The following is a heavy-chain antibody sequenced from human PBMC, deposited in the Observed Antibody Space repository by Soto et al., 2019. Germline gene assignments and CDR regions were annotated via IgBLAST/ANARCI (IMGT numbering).Heavy chain of an antibody. Sequence: SETLSLTCTVSGGSLSSFYWSWIRQPPGKGLEWIGYIYYSGSTNYNPSLKGRVTISADTSKNQFSLELSSVTAADTAVYYCARGSGWYLRFDYWGQGTLVTVSS. CDR2: IYYSGST. J-gene: IGHJ4*02. CDR1: GGSLSSFY. CDR3: ARGSGWYLRFDY. D-gene: IGHD6-19*01. V-gene: IGHV4-59*12.